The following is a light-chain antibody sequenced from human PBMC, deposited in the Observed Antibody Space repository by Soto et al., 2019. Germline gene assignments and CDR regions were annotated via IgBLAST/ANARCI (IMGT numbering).Light chain of an antibody. Sequence: DSVLIQSSDSLAVSLGERATINCKSSQSVLYSSNNKNYLAWYQQKPGQPPKLLIYWASNRDSGVPDRFSGSGSGTDFTLKISRVEAEDVGVYYCVQTIHWPWTFGQGTKV. CDR3: VQTIHWPWT. J-gene: IGKJ1*01. CDR1: QSVLYSSNNKNY. CDR2: WAS. V-gene: IGKV4-1*01.